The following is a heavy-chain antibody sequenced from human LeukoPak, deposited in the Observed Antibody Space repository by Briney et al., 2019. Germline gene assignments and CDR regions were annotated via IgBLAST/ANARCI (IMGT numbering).Heavy chain of an antibody. Sequence: GGSLRLSCAASGFTVSTNYMSWVRQAPGKGLEWVSVIYSGGSTYYTDSVKGRFTISRDNSKNTLYLQMNSLRAEDTAVYYCARGGEQLLAPYYYYGMDVWGQGTTVTVS. V-gene: IGHV3-66*02. CDR1: GFTVSTNY. J-gene: IGHJ6*02. CDR3: ARGGEQLLAPYYYYGMDV. D-gene: IGHD6-13*01. CDR2: IYSGGST.